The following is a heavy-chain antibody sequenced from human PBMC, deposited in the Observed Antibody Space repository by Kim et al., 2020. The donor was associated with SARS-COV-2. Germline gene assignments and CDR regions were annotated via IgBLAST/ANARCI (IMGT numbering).Heavy chain of an antibody. D-gene: IGHD3-3*01. J-gene: IGHJ3*01. CDR3: ARGFGVANPLKG. CDR2: INHSGST. Sequence: SETLSLTCAVYGGSFSGYYWSWIRQPPGKGLEWIGEINHSGSTNYNPSLKSRVTISVDTSKNQFSLKLSSVTAADTAVYYCARGFGVANPLKGWGQGTMVTVSS. CDR1: GGSFSGYY. V-gene: IGHV4-34*01.